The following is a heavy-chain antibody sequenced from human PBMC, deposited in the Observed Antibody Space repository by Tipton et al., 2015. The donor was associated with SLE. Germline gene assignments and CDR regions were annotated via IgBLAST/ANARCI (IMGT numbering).Heavy chain of an antibody. Sequence: TLSLTCTVSGDSISTYYWSWIRQSPGKGLEWIGSISYSGSTNYNPSLKSRVSTSLDTSKNQLSLRLSSVTAADTAVYYCARQPGLSEYGDYGELDEAFDIWGRGTIVTVSS. V-gene: IGHV4-59*08. CDR1: GDSISTYY. J-gene: IGHJ3*02. CDR2: ISYSGST. D-gene: IGHD4-17*01. CDR3: ARQPGLSEYGDYGELDEAFDI.